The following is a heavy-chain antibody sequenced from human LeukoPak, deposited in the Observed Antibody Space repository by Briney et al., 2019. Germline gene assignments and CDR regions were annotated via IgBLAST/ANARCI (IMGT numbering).Heavy chain of an antibody. Sequence: QAGGSLRLSCAASGFTFSSYAMSWVRQAPGKGLEWVSAISGSGGSTYYADSVKGRFTISRDNSKNTLYLQMNSLRAEDTAVYYCAKAQIVVVPAATYYFDHWGQGTLVTVSS. CDR1: GFTFSSYA. V-gene: IGHV3-23*01. D-gene: IGHD2-2*01. J-gene: IGHJ4*02. CDR3: AKAQIVVVPAATYYFDH. CDR2: ISGSGGST.